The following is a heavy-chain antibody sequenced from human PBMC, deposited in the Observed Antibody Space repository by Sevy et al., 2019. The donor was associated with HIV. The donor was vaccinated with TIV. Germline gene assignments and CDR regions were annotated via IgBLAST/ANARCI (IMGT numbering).Heavy chain of an antibody. CDR3: AHRLWQSLVRGAFDI. CDR1: GFSLNTTGVG. J-gene: IGHJ3*02. Sequence: SGPTLVNPTQTLTLTCTFSGFSLNTTGVGVGWIRQPPGKALEWLALIYWDDDKGYSPSLKSRLTITKDTSKNQVVLTMTNMDPVDTATYYCAHRLWQSLVRGAFDIWGQGTMVTVSS. V-gene: IGHV2-5*02. D-gene: IGHD6-19*01. CDR2: IYWDDDK.